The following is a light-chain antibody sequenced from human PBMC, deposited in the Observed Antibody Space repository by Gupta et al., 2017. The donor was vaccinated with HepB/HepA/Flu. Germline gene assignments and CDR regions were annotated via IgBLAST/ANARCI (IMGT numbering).Light chain of an antibody. J-gene: IGLJ3*02. CDR3: SSYTTSSTLV. CDR2: DVS. CDR1: SSDVGGYNY. V-gene: IGLV2-14*03. Sequence: QSALTQPASVSESPGQSITISCTGTSSDVGGYNYVSWYQQYPGKAPKLMIYDVSSRPSGVSNRFSGSKSGNTASLTISGLQPDDEADYYCSSYTTSSTLVFGGGTKVTVL.